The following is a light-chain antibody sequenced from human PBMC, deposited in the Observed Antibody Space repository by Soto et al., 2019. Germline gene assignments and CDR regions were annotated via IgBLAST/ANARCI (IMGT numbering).Light chain of an antibody. Sequence: EIVLTQSPGTLSLSPGERATLSCRASQSVNSNYLAWFQQKPGQAPRLLIYGASSRATDIPDRFSGSGSGTDSTLTISRLEPEDFAVYYCQHYGSSRTFGQGTKVEIK. CDR1: QSVNSNY. J-gene: IGKJ1*01. CDR2: GAS. CDR3: QHYGSSRT. V-gene: IGKV3-20*01.